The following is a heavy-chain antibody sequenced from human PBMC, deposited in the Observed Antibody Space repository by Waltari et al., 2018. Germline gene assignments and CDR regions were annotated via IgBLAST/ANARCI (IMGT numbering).Heavy chain of an antibody. CDR3: ASSSISGGDPLPTDY. Sequence: QVQLVQSGAEVTKPGSSVKVSCKASGGTFSSYAIRWVRQAPGQGLEWMGGIIPSFGTANYAQKFQGRVTITTDESTSTAYMELSSLRSEDTAVYYCASSSISGGDPLPTDYWGQGTLVTVSS. D-gene: IGHD2-21*01. V-gene: IGHV1-69*05. J-gene: IGHJ4*02. CDR2: IIPSFGTA. CDR1: GGTFSSYA.